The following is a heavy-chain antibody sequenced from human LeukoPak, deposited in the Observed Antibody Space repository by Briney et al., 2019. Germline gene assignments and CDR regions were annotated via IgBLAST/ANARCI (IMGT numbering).Heavy chain of an antibody. J-gene: IGHJ6*02. CDR3: ARHPVLLSGMDV. CDR2: IDYTGST. CDR1: GDSIRTYS. D-gene: IGHD2-21*01. Sequence: SETLSLTCTVSGDSIRTYSWSWIRQSPGKGLEWIGYIDYTGSTNYNSSLKSRVTISVDTSKNHFSLKLTSVTAADTAVYYCARHPVLLSGMDVWGQGTTVTVSS. V-gene: IGHV4-59*08.